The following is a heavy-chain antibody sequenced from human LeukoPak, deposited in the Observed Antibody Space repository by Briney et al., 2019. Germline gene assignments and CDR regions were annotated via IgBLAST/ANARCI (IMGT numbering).Heavy chain of an antibody. J-gene: IGHJ4*02. CDR3: ARGYYDSNLHFDY. Sequence: SQTLSLTCAISGDSVSINSVAWNWIRQSPSRGLEWLGRTYYRSKWYNDYAVSVKSRITINPNTSKNQLSLQLNSVTPEDTAVYYCARGYYDSNLHFDYWGQGTLVTVSS. V-gene: IGHV6-1*01. CDR2: TYYRSKWYN. D-gene: IGHD3-22*01. CDR1: GDSVSINSVA.